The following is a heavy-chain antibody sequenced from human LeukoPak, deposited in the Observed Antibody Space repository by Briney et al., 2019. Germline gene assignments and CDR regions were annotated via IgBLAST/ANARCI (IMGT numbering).Heavy chain of an antibody. D-gene: IGHD6-19*01. CDR3: AKTKNSGWYEGRFDY. CDR1: GFTFDDYA. Sequence: GRSLRLSCAASGFTFDDYAMHWVRQAPGKGLEWVSGISWNSGSIGYADSVKGRFTISRDNAKNSLYLQMNSLRAEDTALYYCAKTKNSGWYEGRFDYWGQGTLVTVSS. V-gene: IGHV3-9*01. CDR2: ISWNSGSI. J-gene: IGHJ4*02.